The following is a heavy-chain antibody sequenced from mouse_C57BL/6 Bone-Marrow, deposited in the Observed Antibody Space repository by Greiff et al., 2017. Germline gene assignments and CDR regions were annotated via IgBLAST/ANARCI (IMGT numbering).Heavy chain of an antibody. J-gene: IGHJ2*01. CDR3: ARHPFFYY. CDR2: ISSGGSYT. V-gene: IGHV5-6*01. Sequence: EVHLVESGGDLVKPGGSLKLSCAASGFTFSSYGMSWVRQTPDKRLEWVATISSGGSYTYYPDSVKGRFTISSDNAKNNLYLQMSSLKSEDTAMYYCARHPFFYYWGQGTTLTVSS. CDR1: GFTFSSYG.